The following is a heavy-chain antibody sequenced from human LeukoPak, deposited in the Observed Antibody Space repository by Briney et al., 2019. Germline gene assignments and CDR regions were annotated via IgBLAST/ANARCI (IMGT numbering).Heavy chain of an antibody. V-gene: IGHV3-23*01. D-gene: IGHD3-22*01. CDR3: AKVGPRESSGYYRAPEYFQH. CDR1: GFTFSSYA. Sequence: PGGSLRLSCAASGFTFSSYAMNWVRQAPGKGLEWVSAISGSSGSTYYADCVKGRFTISRDKSKNTLYLQMNSLRAEDTAVYYCAKVGPRESSGYYRAPEYFQHWGQGTLVTVSS. CDR2: ISGSSGST. J-gene: IGHJ1*01.